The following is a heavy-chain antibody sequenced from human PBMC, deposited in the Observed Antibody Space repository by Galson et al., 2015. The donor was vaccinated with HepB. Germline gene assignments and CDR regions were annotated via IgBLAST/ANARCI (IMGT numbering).Heavy chain of an antibody. Sequence: SLRLSCAVSGFTFSRYALHWVRQAPGKGLEWLTLISHDGGKKYYADSVKGRFTISRDNSKNVLYLQMNSLSTEDTAVYFCARDLVFGLFIKNYYGMDVGGQGTTVTGSS. CDR2: ISHDGGKK. V-gene: IGHV3-30*04. D-gene: IGHD3/OR15-3a*01. CDR1: GFTFSRYA. CDR3: ARDLVFGLFIKNYYGMDV. J-gene: IGHJ6*02.